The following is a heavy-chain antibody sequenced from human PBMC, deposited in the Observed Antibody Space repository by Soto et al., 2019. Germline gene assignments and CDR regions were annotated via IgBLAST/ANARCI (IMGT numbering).Heavy chain of an antibody. Sequence: GGSLRLSCAASGFSFSKYGMHWVRQAPGKGLEWVAFVSSDVNNKYYGDSVKGRFTISRDNSKNMVFLQVDSLRVDDTAVYYCAKDRVIKLLPLGLDPWGQGTRVTVSS. CDR2: VSSDVNNK. V-gene: IGHV3-30*18. CDR3: AKDRVIKLLPLGLDP. J-gene: IGHJ5*02. CDR1: GFSFSKYG.